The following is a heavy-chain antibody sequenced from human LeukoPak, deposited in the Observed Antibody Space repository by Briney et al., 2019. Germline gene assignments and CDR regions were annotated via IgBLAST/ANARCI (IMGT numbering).Heavy chain of an antibody. CDR3: ARADWDTAMIDY. CDR2: ISSSSSYI. D-gene: IGHD5-18*01. CDR1: GFTFSSYS. Sequence: GGSLRLSCAASGFTFSSYSMNWVRQAPGKGLEWVSSISSSSSYIYYADSVKGRFTISRDNAKNSLYLQMNSLRAEDTAVYYCARADWDTAMIDYWGQGTLVTVFS. J-gene: IGHJ4*02. V-gene: IGHV3-21*01.